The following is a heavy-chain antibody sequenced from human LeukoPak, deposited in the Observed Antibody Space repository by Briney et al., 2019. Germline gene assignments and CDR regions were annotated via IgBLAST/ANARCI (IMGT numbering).Heavy chain of an antibody. CDR1: GYTFTSYD. CDR3: ARSDTMVRGVINNCFDN. D-gene: IGHD3-10*01. CDR2: MNPNSGNT. J-gene: IGHJ4*02. Sequence: ASVKVSCKASGYTFTSYDINWVRQATGQGLEWMGWMNPNSGNTGYAQKFQGRVTMTRNTSISTAYMELSSLRSEDTAVYYCARSDTMVRGVINNCFDNWGQGTLVTVSS. V-gene: IGHV1-8*01.